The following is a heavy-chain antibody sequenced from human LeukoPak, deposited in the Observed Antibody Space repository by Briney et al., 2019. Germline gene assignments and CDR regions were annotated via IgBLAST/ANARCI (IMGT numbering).Heavy chain of an antibody. CDR3: ARGKGYCSSTSCYYWFDP. J-gene: IGHJ5*02. CDR2: IYYSGST. Sequence: SETLSLTCIVSGGSISSGDYYWSWIRQPPGKGLEWIGYIYYSGSTYYNPSLKSRITMSVDTSKNQFSLKLSSVTAADTAVYYCARGKGYCSSTSCYYWFDPWGQGTLVTVSS. CDR1: GGSISSGDYY. V-gene: IGHV4-30-4*01. D-gene: IGHD2-2*01.